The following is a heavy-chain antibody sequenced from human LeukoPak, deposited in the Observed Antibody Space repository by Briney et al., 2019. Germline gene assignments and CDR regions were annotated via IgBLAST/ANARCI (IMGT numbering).Heavy chain of an antibody. CDR1: GFTFSSYA. D-gene: IGHD1-26*01. V-gene: IGHV3-23*01. J-gene: IGHJ4*02. Sequence: GGSLRLSCAAAGFTFSSYAMSWVRQAPGKGLEWVSAIRDSGSSTQYADSVKGRFTTSRDNSKNTLFLQMNRLRAEATAIYYCAKYGPQDSGSSHFDYWGQGALVTVSS. CDR2: IRDSGSST. CDR3: AKYGPQDSGSSHFDY.